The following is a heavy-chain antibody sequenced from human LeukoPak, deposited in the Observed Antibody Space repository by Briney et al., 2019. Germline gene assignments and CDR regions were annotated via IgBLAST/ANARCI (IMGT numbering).Heavy chain of an antibody. CDR3: AREISGSYFAFDI. Sequence: ASVKVSCKASGYTFTSYDINWVRQATGQGLEWMGWMNPNSGNTGYPQKFQGRVTMTRNTSISTAYMELSSLRSEDTAVYYCAREISGSYFAFDIWGQGTMVTVSS. V-gene: IGHV1-8*01. CDR1: GYTFTSYD. J-gene: IGHJ3*02. CDR2: MNPNSGNT. D-gene: IGHD3-10*01.